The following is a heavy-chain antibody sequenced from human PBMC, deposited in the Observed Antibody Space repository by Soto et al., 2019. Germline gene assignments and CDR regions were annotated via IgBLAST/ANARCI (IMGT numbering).Heavy chain of an antibody. D-gene: IGHD3-9*01. CDR1: GASISSYY. V-gene: IGHV4-59*08. CDR3: ARHSPEILTGYYGILDY. CDR2: IYNSGST. Sequence: SETLSLTCTVSGASISSYYWSWIRQPPGRGLEWIAYIYNSGSTNYNPSLKSRVSISLDTSKNQFSLKLSSVTAADTAVYYCARHSPEILTGYYGILDYWGQGTLVTVSS. J-gene: IGHJ4*02.